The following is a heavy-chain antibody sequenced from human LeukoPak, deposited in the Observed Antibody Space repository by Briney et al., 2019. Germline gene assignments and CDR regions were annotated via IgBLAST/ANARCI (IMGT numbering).Heavy chain of an antibody. V-gene: IGHV1-2*04. J-gene: IGHJ5*02. CDR3: ARGDWFDP. CDR2: INPNSGGT. CDR1: GYTFTSYD. Sequence: ASVKVSCKASGYTFTSYDINWVRQAPGQGLEWMGWINPNSGGTNYAQKFQGWVTMTRDTSISTAYMELSRLRSDDAAVYYCARGDWFDPWGQGTLVTVSS.